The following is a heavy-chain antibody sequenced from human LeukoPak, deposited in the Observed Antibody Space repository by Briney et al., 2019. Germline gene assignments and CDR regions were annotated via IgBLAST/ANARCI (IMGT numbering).Heavy chain of an antibody. CDR2: ISNNGDST. D-gene: IGHD6-13*01. CDR3: ARDSYSSSWWVIDY. V-gene: IGHV3-64*04. Sequence: GGSLRLSCSASGFTFSSYAMHWVRQAPGKGLEFVSAISNNGDSTFYADSVKGRFTISRDNAKNSLYLQMNSLRAEDTAVYYCARDSYSSSWWVIDYWGQGTLVTVSS. J-gene: IGHJ4*02. CDR1: GFTFSSYA.